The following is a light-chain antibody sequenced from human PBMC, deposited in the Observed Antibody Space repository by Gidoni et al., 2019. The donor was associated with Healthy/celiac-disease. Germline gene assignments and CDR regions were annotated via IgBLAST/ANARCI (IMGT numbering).Light chain of an antibody. CDR2: AAS. Sequence: IQMTQSPSSLSASVGDRVTITCRGSQSISSYLNWYQQKPGKAPKLLIYAASSLQSGVPSRFSGSGSGTDFTLTISSLQPEDFATYYCQQSYSTPPYTFGQGTKLEIK. J-gene: IGKJ2*01. CDR1: QSISSY. V-gene: IGKV1-39*01. CDR3: QQSYSTPPYT.